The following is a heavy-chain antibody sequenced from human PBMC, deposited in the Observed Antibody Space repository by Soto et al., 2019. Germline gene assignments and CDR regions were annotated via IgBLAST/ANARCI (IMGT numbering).Heavy chain of an antibody. J-gene: IGHJ6*02. CDR3: AKDMYSSHHYGMDV. CDR1: GFTFDDYA. D-gene: IGHD6-13*01. V-gene: IGHV3-9*01. Sequence: LRLSCAASGFTFDDYAMHWVRQAPGKGLEWVSGISWNSGSINYADSVKGRFTISRDNDKNSLYLQMNSLRGEDTALYYCAKDMYSSHHYGMDVWGQGTTVTVSS. CDR2: ISWNSGSI.